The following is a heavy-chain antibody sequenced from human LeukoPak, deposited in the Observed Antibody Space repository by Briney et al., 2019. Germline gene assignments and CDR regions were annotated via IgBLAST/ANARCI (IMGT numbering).Heavy chain of an antibody. CDR3: ARSIGLTGGGVDV. J-gene: IGHJ6*02. D-gene: IGHD3-9*01. Sequence: NPGGSLRLSCAASGFTFSDYNMNWLRQAPGKGLEWVSYITNSGSTIRYADSVKGRFTISRDNAKNSLYLQMNSLGAEDTAVYYCARSIGLTGGGVDVWGQGTTVTVSS. CDR2: ITNSGSTI. CDR1: GFTFSDYN. V-gene: IGHV3-11*01.